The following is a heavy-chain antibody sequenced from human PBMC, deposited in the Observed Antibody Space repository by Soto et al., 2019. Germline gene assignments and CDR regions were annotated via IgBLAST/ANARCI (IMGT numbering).Heavy chain of an antibody. Sequence: SETLSLTCTVSGGSISSSSYYWGWIRQPPGKGLEWIGSIYYSGSTYYNPSLKSRVTISVDTSKNQFSLKLSSVTAADTAVYYCARHVRYSSSWYYFDYWGQGTLVTVSS. CDR3: ARHVRYSSSWYYFDY. V-gene: IGHV4-39*01. CDR1: GGSISSSSYY. CDR2: IYYSGST. J-gene: IGHJ4*02. D-gene: IGHD6-13*01.